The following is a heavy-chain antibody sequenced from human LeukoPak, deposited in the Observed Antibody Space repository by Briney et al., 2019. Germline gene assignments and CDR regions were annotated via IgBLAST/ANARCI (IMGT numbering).Heavy chain of an antibody. CDR2: ITSSSSSI. D-gene: IGHD6-13*01. J-gene: IGHJ4*02. Sequence: PGGSLRLSCAASGFTFKTYSMNWVRQAPGKGLEWVSYITSSSSSIYYADSVKGRFTISRDNAKNSLYLQMNSLRAEDTAVYYCAKGHGSSWSFFDYWGQGTLVTVSS. CDR1: GFTFKTYS. CDR3: AKGHGSSWSFFDY. V-gene: IGHV3-48*01.